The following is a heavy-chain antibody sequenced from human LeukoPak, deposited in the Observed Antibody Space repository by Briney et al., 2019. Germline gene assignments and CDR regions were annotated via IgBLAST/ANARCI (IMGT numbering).Heavy chain of an antibody. CDR1: GYTFTSYD. Sequence: KVSCKASGYTFTSYDINWVRQAPGQGLEWMGRIIPVLGIANYAQKFQGRVTITADKSTSTAYMELSSLRSEDTAVYYCASPGYSGAFDIWGQGTMVTVSS. V-gene: IGHV1-69*04. CDR2: IIPVLGIA. D-gene: IGHD5-18*01. CDR3: ASPGYSGAFDI. J-gene: IGHJ3*02.